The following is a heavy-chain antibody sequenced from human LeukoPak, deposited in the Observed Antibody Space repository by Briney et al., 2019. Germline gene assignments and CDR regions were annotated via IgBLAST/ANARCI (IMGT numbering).Heavy chain of an antibody. Sequence: GGSLRLSCAASGFTFSSHAMSWVRQAPGKGLEWVSTISDVGAGTYYADSVKGRFTVSRDNSKSTLYLQMSSLRAEDTAVYYCAKLTFDFWGQGALVTVSS. CDR2: ISDVGAGT. V-gene: IGHV3-23*01. CDR1: GFTFSSHA. CDR3: AKLTFDF. J-gene: IGHJ4*02.